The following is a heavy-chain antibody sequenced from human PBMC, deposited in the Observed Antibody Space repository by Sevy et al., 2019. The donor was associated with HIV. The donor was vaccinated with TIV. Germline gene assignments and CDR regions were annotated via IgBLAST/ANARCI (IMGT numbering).Heavy chain of an antibody. CDR3: ASDGGVVVAADYFDY. J-gene: IGHJ4*02. CDR1: GFTFSSYA. Sequence: GGSLRLSCAASGFTFSSYAMHWVRQAPGKGLEWVAVISYDGSNKYYADSVKGRFTISRDNSKNTLYLQMNSLRAEDTAVYYCASDGGVVVAADYFDYWGQGTLVTVSS. V-gene: IGHV3-30-3*01. CDR2: ISYDGSNK. D-gene: IGHD2-15*01.